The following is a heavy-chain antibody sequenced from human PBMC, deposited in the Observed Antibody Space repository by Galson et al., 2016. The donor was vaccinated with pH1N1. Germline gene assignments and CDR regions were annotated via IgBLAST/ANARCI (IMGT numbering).Heavy chain of an antibody. D-gene: IGHD3-10*01. CDR3: ARRGIGEFLYYFDY. CDR2: IYYSGST. Sequence: SETLSLTCTVSGGSISSSSYYWDWIRRPPGKGLEWIGSIYYSGSTYYNPSLKSRVTISVDTSKNQFSLKLSSVTAADTAVYYCARRGIGEFLYYFDYWGQGTLVTVSS. CDR1: GGSISSSSYY. J-gene: IGHJ4*02. V-gene: IGHV4-39*01.